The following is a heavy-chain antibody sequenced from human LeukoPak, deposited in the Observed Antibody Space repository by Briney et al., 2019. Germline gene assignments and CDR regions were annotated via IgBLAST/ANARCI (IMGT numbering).Heavy chain of an antibody. V-gene: IGHV3-7*05. CDR2: IKQDGSEK. Sequence: GGSLRLSCAASGFTFSSYWMSWVRQAPGKGLEWVANIKQDGSEKYYVDSVTGRFTISRDNAKNSPYLQMNSLRAEDTAVYYCATSNWNYYNYWGQGTLVTVSS. D-gene: IGHD1-20*01. CDR1: GFTFSSYW. J-gene: IGHJ4*02. CDR3: ATSNWNYYNY.